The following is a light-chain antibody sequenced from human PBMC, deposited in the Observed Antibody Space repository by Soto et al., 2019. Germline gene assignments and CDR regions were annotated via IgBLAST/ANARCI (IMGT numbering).Light chain of an antibody. Sequence: DIQMTQSPSTLSASVGDIVSITCRASQSISSWLAWYQQTPGKAPKLLIYKASSLESGGPSSFSGSGSGTESPLTISSLQPDDFATYYCQQYNSYWTFGQGTKVDIK. CDR2: KAS. V-gene: IGKV1-5*03. CDR3: QQYNSYWT. J-gene: IGKJ1*01. CDR1: QSISSW.